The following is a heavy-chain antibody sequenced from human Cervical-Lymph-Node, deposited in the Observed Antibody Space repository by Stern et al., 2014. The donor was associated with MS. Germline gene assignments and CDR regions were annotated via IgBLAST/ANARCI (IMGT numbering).Heavy chain of an antibody. V-gene: IGHV4-31*03. D-gene: IGHD3-16*01. CDR3: ARSDRLWGSFDY. J-gene: IGHJ4*02. Sequence: QLQLQESGPGLVKPSQTLSLTCTVSGGSISTVGYYWTWIRQHPGKGLEWIGYSYHSVSTYYNPSLKSRASISVDTSKNQFSLNVTSVTAADTALYYCARSDRLWGSFDYWGQGTLVTVSS. CDR1: GGSISTVGYY. CDR2: SYHSVST.